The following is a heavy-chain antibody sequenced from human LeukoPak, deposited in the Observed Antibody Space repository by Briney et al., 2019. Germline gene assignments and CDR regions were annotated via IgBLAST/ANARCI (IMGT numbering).Heavy chain of an antibody. CDR3: AKDFYGSGSNMDY. D-gene: IGHD3-10*01. CDR2: ITTSGSI. CDR1: GFTFSNAW. V-gene: IGHV3-69-1*01. J-gene: IGHJ4*02. Sequence: GGSLRLSCAASGFTFSNAWMSWVRQAPGKGLEWISYITTSGSIGYADSVKGRFTISRDNAKNSLYLQMNSLRAEDTALYYCAKDFYGSGSNMDYWGQGTLVTVSS.